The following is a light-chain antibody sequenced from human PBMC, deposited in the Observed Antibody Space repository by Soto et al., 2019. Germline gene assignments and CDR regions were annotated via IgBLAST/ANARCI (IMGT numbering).Light chain of an antibody. V-gene: IGKV3-20*01. CDR1: QAINTRY. J-gene: IGKJ2*01. CDR3: QQYDTSATYI. Sequence: IVLTQSPGTLSLSPGERATLSCRASQAINTRYSAWYQQKSGQPPSLLIFATSTRTSGIPDRFSGSGSGTDFTLTISRLEPEDSAVYYCQQYDTSATYIVGQRTSLDIK. CDR2: ATS.